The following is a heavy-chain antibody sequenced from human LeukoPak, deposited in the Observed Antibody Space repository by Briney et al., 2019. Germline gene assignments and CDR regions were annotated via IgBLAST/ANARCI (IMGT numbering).Heavy chain of an antibody. J-gene: IGHJ4*02. Sequence: PSQTLSLTCTVSGGSIGSGAYYWSWIRQHPGKGLECIGYIYDSGSTYYNPSLKSRLTISLDTSNNQFSLRLSSVTAADTAVYYCARGHYYDSGEAFFDCWGQGALVTVSS. CDR3: ARGHYYDSGEAFFDC. CDR1: GGSIGSGAYY. D-gene: IGHD3-10*01. CDR2: IYDSGST. V-gene: IGHV4-31*03.